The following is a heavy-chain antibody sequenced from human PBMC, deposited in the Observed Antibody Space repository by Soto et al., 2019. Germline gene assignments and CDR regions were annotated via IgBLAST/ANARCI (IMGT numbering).Heavy chain of an antibody. CDR1: GGSISSSSYY. J-gene: IGHJ4*02. CDR3: ARLSSNYHDNDY. CDR2: IYYSGST. D-gene: IGHD4-4*01. V-gene: IGHV4-39*01. Sequence: QLQLQESGPGLVKPSETLSLTCTVSGGSISSSSYYWGWIRQPPGKGLEWIGSIYYSGSTYYNPSLKSRVTISVDTSKNQFSLKLSSVTAADTAVYYCARLSSNYHDNDYWGQGTLVTVSS.